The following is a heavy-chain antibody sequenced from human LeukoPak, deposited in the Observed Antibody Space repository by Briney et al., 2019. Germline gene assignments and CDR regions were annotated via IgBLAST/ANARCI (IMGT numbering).Heavy chain of an antibody. CDR2: INCDNGNT. J-gene: IGHJ4*02. D-gene: IGHD1-1*01. CDR3: AREWKGGDN. Sequence: ASVKVSCKTSGYYFSTYSINWVRQVPGQGLGWEGWINCDNGNTNYAQKFQGRVTMTTDTPTTTAYMELGSLTSDDTAVYYCAREWKGGDNWGQGSLVTVSS. CDR1: GYYFSTYS. V-gene: IGHV1-18*01.